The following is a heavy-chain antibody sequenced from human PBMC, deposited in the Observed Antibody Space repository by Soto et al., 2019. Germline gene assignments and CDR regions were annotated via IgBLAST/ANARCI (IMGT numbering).Heavy chain of an antibody. CDR3: TRDLSHDCGP. V-gene: IGHV3-7*04. Sequence: EVHLVESGGDLVQPGGSLRLSCVASGFTFSDYWMTWVRQTPGKGLEGVANMNPDGSEQYYLDSVKGRFTISRDNAKNSLYLKMNSMRGEDTAVYYCTRDLSHDCGPWGQGTQVIVSS. CDR2: MNPDGSEQ. D-gene: IGHD2-21*01. J-gene: IGHJ5*02. CDR1: GFTFSDYW.